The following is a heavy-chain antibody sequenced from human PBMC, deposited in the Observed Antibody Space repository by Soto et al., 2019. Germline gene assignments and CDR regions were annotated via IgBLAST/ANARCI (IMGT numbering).Heavy chain of an antibody. V-gene: IGHV6-1*01. CDR1: GDRVSSNSAA. CDR3: ARGTCSGGSCYSGDALDI. CDR2: TYYRSKWYN. D-gene: IGHD2-15*01. Sequence: PSQTLSLTCVISGDRVSSNSAAWNWIRQSPSRGLEWLGRTYYRSKWYNDYAVSVKSRITINPDTSKNQFSLQLNSVTPEDTAVYYCARGTCSGGSCYSGDALDIWGQGTMVTVSS. J-gene: IGHJ3*02.